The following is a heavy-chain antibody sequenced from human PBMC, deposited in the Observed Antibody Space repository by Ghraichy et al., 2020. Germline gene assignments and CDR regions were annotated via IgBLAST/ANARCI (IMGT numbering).Heavy chain of an antibody. CDR2: IYYSGIT. CDR1: GGSISSYY. V-gene: IGHV4-59*01. Sequence: SETLSLTCTVSGGSISSYYWSWIRQPPGKGLEWIGYIYYSGITNYKSSLKSRVTISVDTSKNQLSLKLSSVTAADTAIYYCAREGYCSGCSCYRLGRFDPWGQGTLVTVSS. D-gene: IGHD2-15*01. J-gene: IGHJ5*02. CDR3: AREGYCSGCSCYRLGRFDP.